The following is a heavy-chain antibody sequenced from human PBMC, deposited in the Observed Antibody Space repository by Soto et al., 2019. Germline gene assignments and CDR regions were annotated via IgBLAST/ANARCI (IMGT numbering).Heavy chain of an antibody. J-gene: IGHJ4*02. D-gene: IGHD2-21*01. V-gene: IGHV1-24*01. CDR1: GEALTGLS. Sequence: GGSVKVSFKVCGEALTGLSMHLVRQAPGKGLEWMGGYNPEDDKTIYSQKFQGRLIMTEDTSADTAYMELSSLRSEDTAIYFCATVSVILIPFDYRGQGTMVTVSS. CDR2: YNPEDDKT. CDR3: ATVSVILIPFDY.